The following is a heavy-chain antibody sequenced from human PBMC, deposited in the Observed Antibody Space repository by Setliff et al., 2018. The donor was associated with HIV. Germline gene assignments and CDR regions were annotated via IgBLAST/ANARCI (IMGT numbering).Heavy chain of an antibody. CDR1: GYSFTSNS. CDR2: MNPNSGNT. D-gene: IGHD1-26*01. CDR3: ARDHNSGTLHAFDL. V-gene: IGHV1-8*01. J-gene: IGHJ3*01. Sequence: ASVKVSCKASGYSFTSNSLNWVRQAAGQGLEWMGWMNPNSGNTGYAQKFQGRVTMTRDTSISTAYMELNNLKFEDTAVYYCARDHNSGTLHAFDLWGQGTKVTVSS.